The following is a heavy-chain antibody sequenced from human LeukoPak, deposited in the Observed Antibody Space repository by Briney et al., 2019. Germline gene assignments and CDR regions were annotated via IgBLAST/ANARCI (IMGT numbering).Heavy chain of an antibody. V-gene: IGHV3-30*18. D-gene: IGHD6-13*01. CDR2: ISYDGSNK. J-gene: IGHJ4*02. Sequence: GRSLRLSCAASGFTFSSYNIHWVRQAPGKGLEWVALISYDGSNKYYADSVKGRFTISRDNSKDTLYLQMNSLRPEDTAVYYCAKDEGFRAAAGGTPDYWGQGTLVTVSS. CDR3: AKDEGFRAAAGGTPDY. CDR1: GFTFSSYN.